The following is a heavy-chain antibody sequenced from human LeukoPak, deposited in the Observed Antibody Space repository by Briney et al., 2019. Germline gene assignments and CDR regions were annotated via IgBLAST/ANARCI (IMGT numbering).Heavy chain of an antibody. D-gene: IGHD2-15*01. J-gene: IGHJ4*02. V-gene: IGHV3-21*01. CDR2: ITSRSSYI. CDR1: GFTFSSYA. Sequence: GGSLRLSCAASGFTFSSYAMSWVRQAPRKGLEWVSAITSRSSYIYYADSVKGRFTISRDNAKNSLYLQMNSLRAEDTAVYYCARVPHDIVVVVAATPDYWGQGTRVTVSS. CDR3: ARVPHDIVVVVAATPDY.